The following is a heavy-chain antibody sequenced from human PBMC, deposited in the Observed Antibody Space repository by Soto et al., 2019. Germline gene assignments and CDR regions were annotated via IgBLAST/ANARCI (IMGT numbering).Heavy chain of an antibody. J-gene: IGHJ6*02. CDR1: GGSISSYY. CDR2: IYYSGST. V-gene: IGHV4-59*01. CDR3: ARETAMATEYYYGMDV. D-gene: IGHD5-18*01. Sequence: SETLSLTCTVSGGSISSYYWSWIRQPPGKGLEWIGYIYYSGSTNYNPSLKSRVTISVDTSKNQFSLKLSSVTAADTAVYYCARETAMATEYYYGMDVWGQGTTVTVSS.